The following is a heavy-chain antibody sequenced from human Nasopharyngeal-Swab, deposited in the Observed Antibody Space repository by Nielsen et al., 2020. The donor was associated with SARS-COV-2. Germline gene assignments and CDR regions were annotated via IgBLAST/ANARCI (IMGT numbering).Heavy chain of an antibody. CDR1: GGSISSYY. CDR2: IYYSGST. Sequence: SETLSLTCTVVSGGSISSYYWSWIRQPPGKGLEWIGYIYYSGSTNYNPSLKSRVTISVDTSKNQFSLKLSSVTAADTAVYYCARGLADFWSGYPDYWGQGTLVTVSS. D-gene: IGHD3-3*01. CDR3: ARGLADFWSGYPDY. J-gene: IGHJ4*02. V-gene: IGHV4-59*08.